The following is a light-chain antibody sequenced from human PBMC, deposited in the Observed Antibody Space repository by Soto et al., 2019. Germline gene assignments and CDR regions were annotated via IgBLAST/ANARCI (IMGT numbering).Light chain of an antibody. CDR3: SSYTTTNALV. CDR1: TSDVGGYNY. V-gene: IGLV2-14*01. CDR2: EVS. J-gene: IGLJ3*02. Sequence: QSVLTQPASVSGSPGQSITISCTGTTSDVGGYNYVSWYQQHPGNAPKLMIFEVSDRPSGVSNRFSGSKSGNTASLTISGLQAEDEADYYCSSYTTTNALVFGGGTKLTV.